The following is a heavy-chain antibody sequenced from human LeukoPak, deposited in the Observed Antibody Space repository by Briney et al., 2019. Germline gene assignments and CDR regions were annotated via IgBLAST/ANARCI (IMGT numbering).Heavy chain of an antibody. V-gene: IGHV1-46*01. CDR3: AKDEKGYYHDTSGYPDAFDI. J-gene: IGHJ3*02. CDR1: GYTFTSYY. D-gene: IGHD3-22*01. Sequence: GASVKVSCKASGYTFTSYYMHWVRQAPGQGLEWMGIINPSGGSTSYAQKFQDRVTVTRDTSTSTAYMELSSLRSEDTAVYYCAKDEKGYYHDTSGYPDAFDIWGQGTMVTVSS. CDR2: INPSGGST.